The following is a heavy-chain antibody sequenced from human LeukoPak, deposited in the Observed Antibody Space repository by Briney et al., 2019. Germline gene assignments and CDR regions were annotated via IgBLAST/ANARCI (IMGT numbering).Heavy chain of an antibody. D-gene: IGHD6-13*01. V-gene: IGHV3-23*01. CDR2: IIGSGVST. CDR1: GFTFSSYA. Sequence: GGSLRVSCAASGFTFSSYAMSWVCQAPGKGLEWVSAIIGSGVSTYYADSVKGRFTISRDNSKKTLYLQMKSLRAEDTAVYYCPKGHGQQLALSDYWGQGTLVTVSS. J-gene: IGHJ4*02. CDR3: PKGHGQQLALSDY.